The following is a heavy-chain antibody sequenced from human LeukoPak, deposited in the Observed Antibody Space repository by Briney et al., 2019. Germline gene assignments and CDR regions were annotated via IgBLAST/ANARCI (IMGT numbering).Heavy chain of an antibody. V-gene: IGHV3-7*01. J-gene: IGHJ4*02. CDR1: GFTFNYYW. CDR2: IRQDGSEK. Sequence: GGSLRLSCAASGFTFNYYWLPWVRQAPGKGLEWVANIRQDGSEKYYVDSVKGRFIISRDNAKNSLYLQMNSLRAEDTAVYYCARVRKLRTRGVMDPLDYWGQGTLVTVSS. CDR3: ARVRKLRTRGVMDPLDY. D-gene: IGHD3-10*01.